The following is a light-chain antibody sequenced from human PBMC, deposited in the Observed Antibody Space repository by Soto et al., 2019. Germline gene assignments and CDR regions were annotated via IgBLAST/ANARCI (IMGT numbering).Light chain of an antibody. V-gene: IGLV2-23*02. J-gene: IGLJ7*01. CDR1: SSEVGSYNL. Sequence: QSALTQPASVSGSPGQSITISCTGTSSEVGSYNLVSWYQQHPTKAPKLMIYEVSKRPSGVSNRFSGSKSDNTASLTISGLQAEDEADYYCCSYAGSSTLAVFGGGTQLTLL. CDR3: CSYAGSSTLAV. CDR2: EVS.